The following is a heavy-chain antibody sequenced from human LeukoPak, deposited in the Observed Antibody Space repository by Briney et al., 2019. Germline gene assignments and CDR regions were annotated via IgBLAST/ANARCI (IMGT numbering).Heavy chain of an antibody. J-gene: IGHJ6*02. CDR3: ARMVVVVPAANYYYGMDV. CDR1: GGSISSYY. Sequence: PSETLSLTCTVSGGSISSYYWSWIRQPPGKGLEWIGYIYCSGSTNYNPSLKSRVTISVDTSKNQFSLKLSSVTAADTAVYYCARMVVVVPAANYYYGMDVWGQGTTVTVSS. CDR2: IYCSGST. D-gene: IGHD2-2*01. V-gene: IGHV4-59*01.